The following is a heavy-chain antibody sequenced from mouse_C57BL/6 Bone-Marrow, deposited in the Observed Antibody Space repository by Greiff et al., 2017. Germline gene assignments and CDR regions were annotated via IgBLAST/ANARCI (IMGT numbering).Heavy chain of an antibody. Sequence: EVKLMESGGDLVKPGGSLKLSCAASGFTFSSYGMSWVRQTPDKRLEWVATISSGGSYTYYPDSVKGRFTISRDNAKNTLYLQMSSLKSEDTAMYYCARLGTTVVARAMDYWGQGTSVTVSS. D-gene: IGHD1-1*01. CDR3: ARLGTTVVARAMDY. J-gene: IGHJ4*01. V-gene: IGHV5-6*01. CDR1: GFTFSSYG. CDR2: ISSGGSYT.